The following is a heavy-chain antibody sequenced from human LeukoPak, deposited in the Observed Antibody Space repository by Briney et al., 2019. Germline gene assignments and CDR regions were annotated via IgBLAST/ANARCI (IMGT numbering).Heavy chain of an antibody. V-gene: IGHV3-21*01. CDR2: ISSSSSYI. CDR3: ARDFLRVRGVIC. D-gene: IGHD3-10*01. J-gene: IGHJ4*02. CDR1: GITFSSYS. Sequence: KSGGSLRLSCAASGITFSSYSMNWVRQAPGKGLEWVSSISSSSSYIYYADSVKGRFTISRDNAKNSLYLQMNSLRAEDTAVYYCARDFLRVRGVICWGQGTLVTVSS.